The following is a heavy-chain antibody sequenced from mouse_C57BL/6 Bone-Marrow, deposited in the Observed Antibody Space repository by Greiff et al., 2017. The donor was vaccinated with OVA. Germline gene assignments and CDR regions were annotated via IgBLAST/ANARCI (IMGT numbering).Heavy chain of an antibody. CDR3: ARYQTSYYFDY. CDR2: IRNKANGYTT. J-gene: IGHJ2*01. V-gene: IGHV7-3*01. Sequence: EVMLVESGGGLVQPGGSLSLSCAASGFTFTDYYMSWVRQPPGKALEWLGFIRNKANGYTTEYSASVKGRFTISRDNSQSILYLQMNAQRAEDSATYYCARYQTSYYFDYWGQGTTLTVSS. CDR1: GFTFTDYY.